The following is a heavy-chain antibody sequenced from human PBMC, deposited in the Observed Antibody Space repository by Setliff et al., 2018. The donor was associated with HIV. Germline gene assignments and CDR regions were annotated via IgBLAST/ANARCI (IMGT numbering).Heavy chain of an antibody. CDR1: GFTFSSYS. Sequence: GGSLRLSCVASGFTFSSYSMNWVRQAPGKGLEWVSSISSSSSYIKYAQTVKGRFTISRDNAKHSLSLLMTSLRADDTAVYYCARDSSPSSGVVWYSSETGAEYFLHWGQGTLVTVSS. V-gene: IGHV3-21*01. J-gene: IGHJ1*01. CDR2: ISSSSSYI. D-gene: IGHD2-2*01. CDR3: ARDSSPSSGVVWYSSETGAEYFLH.